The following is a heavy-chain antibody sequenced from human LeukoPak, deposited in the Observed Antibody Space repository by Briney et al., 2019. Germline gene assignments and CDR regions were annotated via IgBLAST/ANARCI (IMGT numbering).Heavy chain of an antibody. D-gene: IGHD6-13*01. J-gene: IGHJ6*03. CDR2: IYYSGST. Sequence: SETLSLTCTVSGGSISSYYWSWIRQPPGKGLEWIGYIYYSGSTNYNPSPKSRLTISVDTSKNQFSLKLSSVTAADTAVYYCARTTEAHSWRTRYYDYYMDVWGKGTTVAVSS. CDR1: GGSISSYY. CDR3: ARTTEAHSWRTRYYDYYMDV. V-gene: IGHV4-59*01.